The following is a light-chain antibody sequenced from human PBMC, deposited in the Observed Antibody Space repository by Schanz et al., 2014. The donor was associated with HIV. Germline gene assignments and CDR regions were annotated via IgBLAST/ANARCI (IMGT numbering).Light chain of an antibody. CDR2: VNH. CDR3: ATWDSTLSAVV. Sequence: QSVLMQPPSMSAAPGQRVTISCAGSAFNIGQNYVSWFQQFPGTAPKLLIYVNHQRPSDIPDRFSGSKTGTSATLAIVGLQTGDEADYYCATWDSTLSAVVFGGGTKLTVL. J-gene: IGLJ2*01. CDR1: AFNIGQNY. V-gene: IGLV1-51*01.